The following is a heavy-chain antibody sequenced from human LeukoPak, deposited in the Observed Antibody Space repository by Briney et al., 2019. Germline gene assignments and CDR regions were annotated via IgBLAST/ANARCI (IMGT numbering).Heavy chain of an antibody. CDR2: IYYSGST. Sequence: SETLSLTCTVSGGSISSYYWSWIRQPPRKGLEWIGYIYYSGSTNYNPSLKSRVTISVDTSKNQFSLKLSSVTAADTAVYYCARDRYGGGDAFDIWGQGTMVTVSS. CDR1: GGSISSYY. V-gene: IGHV4-59*01. J-gene: IGHJ3*02. D-gene: IGHD4-23*01. CDR3: ARDRYGGGDAFDI.